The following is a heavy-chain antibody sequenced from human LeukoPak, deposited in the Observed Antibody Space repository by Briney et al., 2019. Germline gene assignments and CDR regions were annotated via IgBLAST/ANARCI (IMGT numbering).Heavy chain of an antibody. D-gene: IGHD6-19*01. CDR2: ISAYNGNT. CDR1: GYTFTTYG. Sequence: ASVKVSCKASGYTFTTYGITWVRQAPGQGLEWMGWISAYNGNTNYAQNLQGRVTVTTDTSTSTAYMELRSLRSDDTAVYYCARTRYRSGWYPLDYWGQGTQVTVSS. CDR3: ARTRYRSGWYPLDY. V-gene: IGHV1-18*04. J-gene: IGHJ4*02.